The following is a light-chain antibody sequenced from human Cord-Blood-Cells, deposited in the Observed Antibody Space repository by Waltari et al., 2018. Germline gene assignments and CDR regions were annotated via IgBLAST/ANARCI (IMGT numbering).Light chain of an antibody. Sequence: DIQMTQSPSTLSASVGDGDTIPCRASQIISSWLAWYQQKPGKAPNHLNYDASSLESRVPLWVGGSGSGTEFPLTISSLQPDDFATYYCQQYNSYPLTSGGGTKVEIK. J-gene: IGKJ4*01. V-gene: IGKV1-5*01. CDR1: QIISSW. CDR2: DAS. CDR3: QQYNSYPLT.